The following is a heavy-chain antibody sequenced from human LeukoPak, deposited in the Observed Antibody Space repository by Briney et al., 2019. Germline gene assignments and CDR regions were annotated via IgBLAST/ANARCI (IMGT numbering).Heavy chain of an antibody. J-gene: IGHJ4*02. CDR2: ISAYNGDT. CDR3: ARERVRYYDSSGYLAY. V-gene: IGHV1-18*01. CDR1: GCTFTDYA. Sequence: ASVKVSCKASGCTFTDYAISWVRQAPGQGLEWMGWISAYNGDTMYAQNIQGGVTMTTDTSTNTAYMELGSLRSDDTAVYYYARERVRYYDSSGYLAYWGQGTLVTVSS. D-gene: IGHD3-22*01.